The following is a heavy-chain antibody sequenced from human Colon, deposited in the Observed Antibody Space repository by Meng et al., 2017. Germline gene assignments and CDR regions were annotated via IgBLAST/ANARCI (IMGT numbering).Heavy chain of an antibody. CDR3: ARDLSSGSYGGGFDY. J-gene: IGHJ4*02. D-gene: IGHD1-26*01. V-gene: IGHV3-21*01. CDR1: GCTFSSYA. Sequence: EVQLVESGGGRGKPGGSRRRSWGASGCTFSSYAMNWVRQAPGKGLEWVSSISFSGSYIYYADSVRGRFTISRDNAKNSVYLQMNSLRAEDTAVYYCARDLSSGSYGGGFDYWGQGTLVTVSS. CDR2: ISFSGSYI.